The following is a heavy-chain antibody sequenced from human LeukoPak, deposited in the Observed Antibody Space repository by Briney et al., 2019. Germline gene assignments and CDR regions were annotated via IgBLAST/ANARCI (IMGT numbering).Heavy chain of an antibody. D-gene: IGHD3-22*01. CDR1: GGSISSSSYY. V-gene: IGHV4-39*07. CDR3: ARTASDYYDSSGYVYYSDY. J-gene: IGHJ4*02. CDR2: IYYSGST. Sequence: SETLSLTCTVSGGSISSSSYYWGWIRQPPGKGLEWIGSIYYSGSTYYNPSLKSRVTISVDTSKNQFSLKLSSVTAADTAVYYCARTASDYYDSSGYVYYSDYWGQGTLVTVSS.